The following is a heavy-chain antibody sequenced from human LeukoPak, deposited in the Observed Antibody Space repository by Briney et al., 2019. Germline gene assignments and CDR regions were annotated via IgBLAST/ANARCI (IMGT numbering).Heavy chain of an antibody. V-gene: IGHV1-46*01. Sequence: ASVKVSCKASGYTFTSYYMHWVRQAPGQGLEWMGIINPSGGSTSYAQKFQGRVTMTRDMSTSTVYMELSSLRSEDTAVYYCARGGLGPARGVTTYYFDYWGQGTLVTVSS. J-gene: IGHJ4*02. CDR3: ARGGLGPARGVTTYYFDY. D-gene: IGHD3-10*01. CDR1: GYTFTSYY. CDR2: INPSGGST.